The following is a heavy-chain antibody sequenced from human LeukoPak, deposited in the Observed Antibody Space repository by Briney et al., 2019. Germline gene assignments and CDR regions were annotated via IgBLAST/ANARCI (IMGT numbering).Heavy chain of an antibody. CDR1: GFTFSSYA. CDR2: ITYDGSNK. V-gene: IGHV3-30*04. J-gene: IGHJ6*04. CDR3: ARGPVVQAGVVLAAMSHYYDYGMDV. Sequence: GGSLKLSCAASGFTFSSYAMHWVRQAPGQGLEWMAGITYDGSNKYYADYVKGRVTMSRDNSKSTVYLQMNSLRAEDTAVYYCARGPVVQAGVVLAAMSHYYDYGMDVWGKGTTVTVST. D-gene: IGHD2-2*01.